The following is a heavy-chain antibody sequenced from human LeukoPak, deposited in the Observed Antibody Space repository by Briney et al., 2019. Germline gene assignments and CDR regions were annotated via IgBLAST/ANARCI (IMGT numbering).Heavy chain of an antibody. V-gene: IGHV4-59*01. Sequence: PSETLSLTCTVSGGSISSYYWSWIRQPPGKGLEWIGYIYYSGSTNYNPSLKSRVTISVDTSKNQFSLKLSSVTAADTAVYYCARASVINAAVDYWGQGTLVTVSS. CDR2: IYYSGST. CDR1: GGSISSYY. D-gene: IGHD6-13*01. CDR3: ARASVINAAVDY. J-gene: IGHJ4*02.